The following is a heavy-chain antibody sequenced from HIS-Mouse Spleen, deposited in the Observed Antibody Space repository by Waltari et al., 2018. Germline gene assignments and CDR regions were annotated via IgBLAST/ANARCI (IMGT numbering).Heavy chain of an antibody. CDR2: IYYRCST. V-gene: IGHV4-39*07. CDR3: ARDRELYFDY. J-gene: IGHJ4*02. CDR1: GGSISSSSYY. D-gene: IGHD1-26*01. Sequence: QLQLQESGPGLVKPSETLSLTCTVSGGSISSSSYYWGWVRQPPGKGLEWIGSIYYRCSTYYNPSLKSRVTISVDTAKNQFSLKLSSVTAADTAVYYCARDRELYFDYWGQGTLVTVSS.